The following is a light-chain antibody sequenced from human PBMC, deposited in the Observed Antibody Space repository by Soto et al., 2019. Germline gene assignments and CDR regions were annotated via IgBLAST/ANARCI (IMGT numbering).Light chain of an antibody. CDR3: QQYDNLHGFT. Sequence: DLQMTQSPSSLSASVGDRVTITCQASQDISNYLNWYQQKPGKAPKLLIYDASNLETGVPSRFSGSGSGTDFTFTISSLQPEDIATYYCQQYDNLHGFTFGPGTKVDIK. J-gene: IGKJ3*01. CDR2: DAS. V-gene: IGKV1-33*01. CDR1: QDISNY.